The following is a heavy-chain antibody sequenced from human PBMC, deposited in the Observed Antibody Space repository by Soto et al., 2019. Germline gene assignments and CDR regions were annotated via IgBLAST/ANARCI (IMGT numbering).Heavy chain of an antibody. J-gene: IGHJ5*02. Sequence: QVQLVQSGAEVKKPVASVNVSCKASGYTFTSYGISWVRQAPGQGLEWMGWISAYNGNTNYAQKLQGIVTMTTDTSTSTAYMVLRSLRSDDAAVYYCARAGFKTYYDFWNGPRAPPGFDPWGQGTLVTVSS. CDR1: GYTFTSYG. CDR2: ISAYNGNT. CDR3: ARAGFKTYYDFWNGPRAPPGFDP. D-gene: IGHD3-3*01. V-gene: IGHV1-18*01.